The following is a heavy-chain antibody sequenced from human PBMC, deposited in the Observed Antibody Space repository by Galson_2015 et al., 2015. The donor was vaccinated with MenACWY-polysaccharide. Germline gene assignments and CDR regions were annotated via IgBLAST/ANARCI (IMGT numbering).Heavy chain of an antibody. CDR1: GFTFSSYW. CDR2: IKRDESEK. CDR3: ARGRYGLDV. Sequence: SLRLSCAASGFTFSSYWMSWVRQAPGKGLEWVAHIKRDESEKYYVDSVKGRFAISRDNSKNSLYLQMNSLRAEDTAVYSCARGRYGLDVWGQGTTVIVSS. J-gene: IGHJ6*02. V-gene: IGHV3-7*03.